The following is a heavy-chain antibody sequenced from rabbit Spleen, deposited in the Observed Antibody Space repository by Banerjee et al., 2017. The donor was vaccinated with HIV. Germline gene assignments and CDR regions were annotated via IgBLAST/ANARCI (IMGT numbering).Heavy chain of an antibody. V-gene: IGHV1S40*01. D-gene: IGHD1-1*01. J-gene: IGHJ4*01. CDR1: GVSFSSSSY. CDR3: ARDLTGVIGWNFGW. CDR2: IDSGSSGFT. Sequence: QSLEESGGDLVKPGASLTLTCTASGVSFSSSSYMCWVRQAPGKGLEWIACIDSGSSGFTYFATWAKGRFTISKTSSTTVTLQMTRLTAADTATYFCARDLTGVIGWNFGWWGQGTLVTVS.